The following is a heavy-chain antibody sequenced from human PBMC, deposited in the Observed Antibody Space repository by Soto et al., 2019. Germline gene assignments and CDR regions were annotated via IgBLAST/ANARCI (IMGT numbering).Heavy chain of an antibody. V-gene: IGHV3-48*02. CDR3: ATTTAYYYGMDV. J-gene: IGHJ6*02. CDR1: GFTFSSYA. Sequence: GGSLRLSCAASGFTFSSYAMSWVRQAPGKGLEWVSYISSSSSTIYYADSVKGRFTISRDNAKNSLYLQMNSLRDEDTAVYYCATTTAYYYGMDVWGQGTTVTVSS. CDR2: ISSSSSTI. D-gene: IGHD4-17*01.